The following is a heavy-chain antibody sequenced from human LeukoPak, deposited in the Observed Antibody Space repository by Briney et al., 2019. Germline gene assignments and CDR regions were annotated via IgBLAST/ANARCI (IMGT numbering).Heavy chain of an antibody. CDR2: IKQDGSEK. V-gene: IGHV3-7*05. CDR1: GFTFSNYW. Sequence: GGSLRLSCAASGFTFSNYWMSWVRQAPGKGLEWVANIKQDGSEKYFADSVKGRFTISRDNAKSSLFLQLNSLRVEDTAVYHCASTQTFDYWGQGTLVTVPS. J-gene: IGHJ4*02. CDR3: ASTQTFDY.